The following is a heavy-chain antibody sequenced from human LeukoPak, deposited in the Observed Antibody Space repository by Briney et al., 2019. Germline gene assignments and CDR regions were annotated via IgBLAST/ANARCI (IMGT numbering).Heavy chain of an antibody. CDR2: ITGSGDIT. CDR1: GFIFRNHA. V-gene: IGHV3-23*01. CDR3: AKWGDYDILTGYYVSDF. J-gene: IGHJ4*02. Sequence: GASLRLSCAASGFIFRNHAMSWVRQAPGKGLEWVSAITGSGDITYYADSVKGRFTISRDNSKNTLYVEMNTLRAEDTAVYYCAKWGDYDILTGYYVSDFWGQGTLVTVSS. D-gene: IGHD3-9*01.